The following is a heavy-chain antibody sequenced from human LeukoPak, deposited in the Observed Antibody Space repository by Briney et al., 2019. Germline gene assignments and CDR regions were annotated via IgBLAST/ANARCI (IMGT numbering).Heavy chain of an antibody. V-gene: IGHV3-53*01. D-gene: IGHD2-15*01. CDR3: TRDLNSGGSC. CDR2: IHSGGKT. J-gene: IGHJ4*02. CDR1: GFTVSSSY. Sequence: GGSQRLSCAASGFTVSSSYMSWVRQAPGKGLEWVSVIHSGGKTYYADSVKGRFSISRDNSKNTLYLQMNSLRAQDTAVYYCTRDLNSGGSCWGQGALVTVSS.